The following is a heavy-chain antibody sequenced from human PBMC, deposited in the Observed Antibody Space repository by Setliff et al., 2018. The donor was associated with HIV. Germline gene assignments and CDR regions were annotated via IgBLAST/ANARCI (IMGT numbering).Heavy chain of an antibody. D-gene: IGHD3-3*02. CDR1: GFTFTSYW. J-gene: IGHJ6*02. CDR3: TRKLAPGHGMDV. Sequence: HPGGSLRLSCGASGFTFTSYWMIWVRQAPGKGLEWVANINQDGSEKNYVDSVKGRFTISRDNAKNSLYLQMDSLRVEDTTVYYCTRKLAPGHGMDVWGQGTTVTVSS. CDR2: INQDGSEK. V-gene: IGHV3-7*01.